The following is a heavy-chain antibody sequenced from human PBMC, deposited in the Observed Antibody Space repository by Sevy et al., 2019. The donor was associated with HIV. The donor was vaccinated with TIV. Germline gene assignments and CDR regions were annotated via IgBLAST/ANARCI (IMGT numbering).Heavy chain of an antibody. V-gene: IGHV4-59*08. D-gene: IGHD1-26*01. Sequence: SETLSLTCTVSGGSITSLYWNWIRQPPGKGLEWIANIDYNGHINYNPTLKSRVTLSLETSKNQFSRRLSSVTAADTAMYYCAGENAWGRGYSWGQGTLVTVSS. CDR3: AGENAWGRGYS. CDR1: GGSITSLY. J-gene: IGHJ4*02. CDR2: IDYNGHI.